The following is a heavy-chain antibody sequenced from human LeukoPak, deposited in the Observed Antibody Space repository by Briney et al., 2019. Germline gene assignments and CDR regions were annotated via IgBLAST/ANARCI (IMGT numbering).Heavy chain of an antibody. V-gene: IGHV4-38-2*02. CDR3: ARDRMPGGDY. Sequence: PSETLSLTCTVSGSPISSGYYWGWIRQPPGKGLEWIGSIYHSGSTYYNPSLKSRVTISVDTSKNQFSLKLSSVTAADAAVYYCARDRMPGGDYWGQGTLVTVSS. J-gene: IGHJ4*02. CDR2: IYHSGST. D-gene: IGHD2-2*01. CDR1: GSPISSGYY.